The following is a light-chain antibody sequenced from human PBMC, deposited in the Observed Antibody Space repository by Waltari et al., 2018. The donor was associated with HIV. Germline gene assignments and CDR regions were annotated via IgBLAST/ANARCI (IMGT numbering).Light chain of an antibody. V-gene: IGLV1-44*01. CDR3: ETWDDSLNGHVV. CDR1: GSNIGTNA. Sequence: QSVLTQPPSASGTPGQRVTISCSGSGSNIGTNAVNWYQQLPGTAPKLLIYDNNQRPSGVPDRFSGSKSGTSASLAISGLQSEDEADYYCETWDDSLNGHVVLGGGTKLTVL. CDR2: DNN. J-gene: IGLJ2*01.